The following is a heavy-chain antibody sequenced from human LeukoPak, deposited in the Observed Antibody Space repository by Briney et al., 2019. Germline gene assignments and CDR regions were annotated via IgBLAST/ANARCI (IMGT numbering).Heavy chain of an antibody. D-gene: IGHD3-3*01. CDR3: ARHASYYDFWSGYYRDYYYYYGMDV. J-gene: IGHJ6*02. Sequence: SETLSLTCTVSGGSISSGDYYWSWIRQPPGKGLEWIGYIYYSGSTYYNPSLKSRVTISVDTSKNQFSLKLSSVTAADTAVYYCARHASYYDFWSGYYRDYYYYYGMDVWGQGTTVTVSS. CDR2: IYYSGST. CDR1: GGSISSGDYY. V-gene: IGHV4-30-4*01.